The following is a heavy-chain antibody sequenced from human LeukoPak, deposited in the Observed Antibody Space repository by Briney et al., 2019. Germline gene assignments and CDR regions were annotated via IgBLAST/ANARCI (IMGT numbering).Heavy chain of an antibody. V-gene: IGHV3-74*01. D-gene: IGHD4-23*01. CDR1: GFTFSSSW. Sequence: GGSLRLSCTASGFTFSSSWMHWVRQAPGKGLVWVSRIASDGSSTTYADSVKGRFSISRDNAKNTLYLQMNSLRVEDTAVYYCARGRPHGNDYWGQGTLVTVSS. CDR2: IASDGSST. CDR3: ARGRPHGNDY. J-gene: IGHJ4*02.